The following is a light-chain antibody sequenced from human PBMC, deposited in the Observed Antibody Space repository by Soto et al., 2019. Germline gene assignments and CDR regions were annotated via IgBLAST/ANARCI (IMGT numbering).Light chain of an antibody. CDR2: DAS. CDR1: QSINTW. V-gene: IGKV1-5*01. Sequence: DIQMTQSPSTVSSSVGDRITITCRASQSINTWLAWYRQRPGEAPQLLIYDASTLAMGVPSRFSGSGSGTDFTLSISRLQPDDFAAFYCQQYHTYSRTFGQGTKVEVK. J-gene: IGKJ1*01. CDR3: QQYHTYSRT.